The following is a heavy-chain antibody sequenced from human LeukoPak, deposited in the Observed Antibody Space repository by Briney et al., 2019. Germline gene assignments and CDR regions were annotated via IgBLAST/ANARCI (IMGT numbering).Heavy chain of an antibody. Sequence: PGRSLRLSCAASGFTVSSNYMSWVRQAPGKGLEWVSVIYSGGSTYYADSVKGRFTISRDNSKNTLYLQMNSLRAEDTAVYYCARGGVPAAAWGFDPWGQGTLLTVSS. D-gene: IGHD2-2*01. CDR3: ARGGVPAAAWGFDP. CDR1: GFTVSSNY. V-gene: IGHV3-53*01. J-gene: IGHJ5*02. CDR2: IYSGGST.